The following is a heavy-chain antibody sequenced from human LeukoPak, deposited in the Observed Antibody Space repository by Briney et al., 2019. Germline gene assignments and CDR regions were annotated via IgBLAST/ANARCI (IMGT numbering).Heavy chain of an antibody. J-gene: IGHJ6*03. CDR1: RFTLSSYW. V-gene: IGHV3-74*01. CDR2: TNSDGSYT. CDR3: ARAPSKYDFWSGYHYYYMDV. D-gene: IGHD3-3*01. Sequence: GGSLRLSCVASRFTLSSYWMNWVRHAPGKGLVWVARTNSDGSYTDYADSVKGRFIISRDNAKNTLYLQMNSLRAEDTAVYYCARAPSKYDFWSGYHYYYMDVWGKGTTVTVSS.